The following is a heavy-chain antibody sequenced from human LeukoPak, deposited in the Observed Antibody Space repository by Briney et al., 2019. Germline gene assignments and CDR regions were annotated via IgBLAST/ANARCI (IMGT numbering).Heavy chain of an antibody. CDR1: GFTFSSYG. CDR2: IYRDGSST. V-gene: IGHV3-74*01. D-gene: IGHD3/OR15-3a*01. J-gene: IGHJ4*02. Sequence: AGGSLRLSCAASGFTFSSYGMHWVRQAPGEGLVWVSRIYRDGSSTSYADSVKGRFTISRDDAKNTLYLQMNSLAADDTAVYYCAALDYGKDYWGQGTLVTVSS. CDR3: AALDYGKDY.